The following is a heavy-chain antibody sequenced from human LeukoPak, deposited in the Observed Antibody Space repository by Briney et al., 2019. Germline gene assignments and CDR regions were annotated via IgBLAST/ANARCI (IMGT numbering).Heavy chain of an antibody. J-gene: IGHJ4*02. Sequence: PGGSLRLSCAASGFTFSCYAMSWVRQAPGKGLEWVSGINGNGGSTYYADSVKGRFTISRDNSKNTLYLQMNSLRGEDTAVYYCAKDRIAVAGYYFDYWGQGTVVTVSS. D-gene: IGHD6-19*01. V-gene: IGHV3-23*01. CDR2: INGNGGST. CDR3: AKDRIAVAGYYFDY. CDR1: GFTFSCYA.